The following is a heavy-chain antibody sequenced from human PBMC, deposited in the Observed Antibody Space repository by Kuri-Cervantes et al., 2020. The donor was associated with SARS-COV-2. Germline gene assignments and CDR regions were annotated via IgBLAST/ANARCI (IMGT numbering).Heavy chain of an antibody. J-gene: IGHJ3*02. CDR2: IKQDGSEK. Sequence: ETLSLTCAASGFTFSSYWMSWVRQAPGKGLEWVANIKQDGSEKYYVDSVKGRFTISRDNAKNSLYLQMNSLRAEDTAVYYCARDVIAARPSRGAFDIWGQGTMVTVSS. CDR1: GFTFSSYW. D-gene: IGHD6-6*01. V-gene: IGHV3-7*01. CDR3: ARDVIAARPSRGAFDI.